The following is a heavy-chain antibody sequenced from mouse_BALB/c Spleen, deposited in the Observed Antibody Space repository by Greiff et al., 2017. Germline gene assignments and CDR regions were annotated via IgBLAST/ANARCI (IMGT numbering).Heavy chain of an antibody. CDR3: ASRNRYGNDLYAMDY. CDR1: GYTFTSYW. Sequence: VKLQESGAELARPGASVKLSCKASGYTFTSYWMQWVKQRPGQGLEWIGAIYPGDGDTRYTQKFKGKATLTVDKSSSTAYMQLSSLASEDSAVYSCASRNRYGNDLYAMDYWGQGTSVTVSS. J-gene: IGHJ4*01. V-gene: IGHV1-87*01. D-gene: IGHD2-10*02. CDR2: IYPGDGDT.